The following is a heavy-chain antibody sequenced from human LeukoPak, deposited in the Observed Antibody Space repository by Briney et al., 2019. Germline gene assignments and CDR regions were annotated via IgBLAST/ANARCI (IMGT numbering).Heavy chain of an antibody. CDR1: GYTFTSYG. CDR2: ISAYNGNT. Sequence: ASPKVSCKPSGYTFTSYGISSVRQAPGQGLGWMGWISAYNGNTNHAQTLQGRVTMTTDASTSTAYMEVSGLRSDDTAVYYCARDLGPYGDYYCYYYCRDVWGQGTTVTVSS. CDR3: ARDLGPYGDYYCYYYCRDV. V-gene: IGHV1-18*01. D-gene: IGHD4-17*01. J-gene: IGHJ6*02.